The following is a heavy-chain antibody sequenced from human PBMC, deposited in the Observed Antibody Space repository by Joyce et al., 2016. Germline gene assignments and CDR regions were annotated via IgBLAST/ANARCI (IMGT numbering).Heavy chain of an antibody. J-gene: IGHJ3*02. CDR1: GVTFSNNG. CDR2: IKSKTEGGTT. V-gene: IGHV3-15*01. CDR3: STNTVLGDAFDI. D-gene: IGHD4-17*01. Sequence: VLLVESGVGLVKPGGSLRLSCAASGVTFSNNGMNWVRQAPGKGLEGGGRIKSKTEGGTTDDAAPVKGRFTISRDDSKKTLYLQMHGLKTEDTAVYYCSTNTVLGDAFDIWGQGTMVSVSS.